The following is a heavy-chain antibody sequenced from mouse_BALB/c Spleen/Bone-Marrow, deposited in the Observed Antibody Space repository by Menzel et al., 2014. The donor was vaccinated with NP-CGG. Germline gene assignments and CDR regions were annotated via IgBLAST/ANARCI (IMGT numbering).Heavy chain of an antibody. V-gene: IGHV5-12-1*01. CDR3: ARQRGYAYAMDY. CDR1: GFAFSGND. CDR2: ISSGGGST. Sequence: EVQGVESGGGLVKPGGSLKLSCAASGFAFSGNDMSWVRQTPEKRLEWVAYISSGGGSTYYPDTVKGRFTISRDNAKNTLYLQMSSLKSEDTAMYYCARQRGYAYAMDYWGQGTSVTVSS. D-gene: IGHD2-2*01. J-gene: IGHJ4*01.